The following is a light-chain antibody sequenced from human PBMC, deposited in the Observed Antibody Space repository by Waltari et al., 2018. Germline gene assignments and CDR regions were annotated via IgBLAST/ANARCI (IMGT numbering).Light chain of an antibody. Sequence: DIVMTQSPFSLPVTPGEPASISCRSSPSLLHRNGNTYLAWYLQKPGQSPQHLIYLGSTRAAWVPDRFSASGSGTDFTLKISRVEAEDVGVYYCMQSLLALWTFGQGTKVEIK. J-gene: IGKJ1*01. V-gene: IGKV2-28*01. CDR1: PSLLHRNGNTY. CDR3: MQSLLALWT. CDR2: LGS.